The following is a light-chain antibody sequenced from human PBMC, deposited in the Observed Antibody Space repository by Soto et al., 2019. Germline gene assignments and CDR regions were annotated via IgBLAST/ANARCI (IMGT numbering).Light chain of an antibody. CDR3: CSYAGSWEV. V-gene: IGLV2-11*01. CDR2: DVS. J-gene: IGLJ1*01. CDR1: SSDVGGYNY. Sequence: QSALTQPRSVSGSPGQSVTISCTGTSSDVGGYNYVSWYQQHPGKAPKLMLYDVSKRPSGVPDRFSGSKSGNTASLTISGLQAEDEADYYCCSYAGSWEVFGTGTKLTVL.